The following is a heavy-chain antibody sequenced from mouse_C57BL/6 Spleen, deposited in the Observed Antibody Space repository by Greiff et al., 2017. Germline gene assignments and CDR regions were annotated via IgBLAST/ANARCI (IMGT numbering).Heavy chain of an antibody. CDR3: ARERGLPTGDYYAMDY. CDR2: IYPGNGDT. D-gene: IGHD3-1*01. CDR1: GYTFTSYN. V-gene: IGHV1-12*01. J-gene: IGHJ4*01. Sequence: QVQLKQSGAELVRPGASAKMSCKASGYTFTSYNMHWVKQTPRQGLEWIGAIYPGNGDTSYNQKFKGKATLPVDQSSSPAYRQLSSLTSGDSAVYFGARERGLPTGDYYAMDYWGQGASVTVSS.